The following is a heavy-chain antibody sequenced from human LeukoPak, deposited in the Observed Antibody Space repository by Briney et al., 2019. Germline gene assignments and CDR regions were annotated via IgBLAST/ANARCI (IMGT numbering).Heavy chain of an antibody. J-gene: IGHJ4*02. V-gene: IGHV1-69*05. D-gene: IGHD5-18*01. Sequence: SVKVSCKASGGTFSSYAISWVRQAPGQGLEWMGGIIPIFGTANYAQKFQGRVTMTRDTSTSTVYMELSSLRSEDTAVYYCASCNTAMDPSSYYFDYWGQGTLVTVSS. CDR1: GGTFSSYA. CDR2: IIPIFGTA. CDR3: ASCNTAMDPSSYYFDY.